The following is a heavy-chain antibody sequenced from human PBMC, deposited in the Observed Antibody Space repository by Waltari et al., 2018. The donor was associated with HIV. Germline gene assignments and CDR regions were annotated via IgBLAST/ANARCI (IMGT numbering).Heavy chain of an antibody. CDR3: AKDLLIGAVAIYVPSITTRPDYYGMDV. CDR2: ISYDGTKK. CDR1: GLTFSSYA. J-gene: IGHJ6*02. V-gene: IGHV3-30*18. Sequence: CPVSGLTFSSYAMHWVRQAPGKGLEWVAVISYDGTKKYYADSVKGRFTISRDNSKNTLYLQMNSLRAEDTAVYYCAKDLLIGAVAIYVPSITTRPDYYGMDVWGQGTTVTVSS. D-gene: IGHD6-6*01.